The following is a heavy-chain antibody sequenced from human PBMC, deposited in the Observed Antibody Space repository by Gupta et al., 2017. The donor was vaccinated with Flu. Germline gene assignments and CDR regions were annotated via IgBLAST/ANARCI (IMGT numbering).Heavy chain of an antibody. CDR1: GGPIGSFY. Sequence: QVQLQESGPGLVKPSETLSLTCTVSGGPIGSFYWSWIRQPAGKGLEWIGRIYTNVTTNYNPSLKSRVTRSVDTSKNQFSLKLNSVTAADTAVEDCARVDIKKGGFEPWGQGTLGNVSS. D-gene: IGHD2-2*03. V-gene: IGHV4-4*07. CDR2: IYTNVTT. CDR3: ARVDIKKGGFEP. J-gene: IGHJ5*02.